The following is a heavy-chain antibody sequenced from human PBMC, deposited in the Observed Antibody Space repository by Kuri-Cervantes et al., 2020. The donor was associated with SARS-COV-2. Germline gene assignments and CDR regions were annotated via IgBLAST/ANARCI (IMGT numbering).Heavy chain of an antibody. CDR1: GFTFSSHS. CDR2: ISSSSCYI. CDR3: AREDSSSWEGDAFDI. V-gene: IGHV3-21*01. Sequence: GGSLKISFAASGFTFSSHSMNRVRQAPGKGLEWVSSISSSSCYIYYADSVKGRFTISRDNAKNSLYLQMNSLRAEDTSVYYCAREDSSSWEGDAFDIWGQGTMVTVSS. D-gene: IGHD6-13*01. J-gene: IGHJ3*02.